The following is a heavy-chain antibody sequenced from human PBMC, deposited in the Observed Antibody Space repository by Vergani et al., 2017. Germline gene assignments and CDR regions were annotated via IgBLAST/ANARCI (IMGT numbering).Heavy chain of an antibody. CDR1: GFTFSNYA. D-gene: IGHD2-2*01. CDR3: AKDVAIVVVPAAIGFGY. Sequence: EVQLLESGGGLVQPGGSLRLSCAASGFTFSNYAMSWVRQAPGKGLEWVSAISGSGGSTYYADSVKGRFTISRDNSKNTLYLQMNSLRAEDTAVYYCAKDVAIVVVPAAIGFGYWGQGTLVTVSS. J-gene: IGHJ4*02. CDR2: ISGSGGST. V-gene: IGHV3-23*01.